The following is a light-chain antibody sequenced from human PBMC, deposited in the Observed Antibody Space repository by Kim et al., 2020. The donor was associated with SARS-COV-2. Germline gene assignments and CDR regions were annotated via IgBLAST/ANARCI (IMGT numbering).Light chain of an antibody. V-gene: IGLV3-19*01. CDR2: GKN. J-gene: IGLJ2*01. CDR3: NSRDSSGNHNVV. CDR1: SLRSYY. Sequence: LGKTVRITCQGDSLRSYYASWYQQKPGQAPVLVIYGKNNRPSGIPDRFSGSSSGNTASLTITGAQAEDEADYYCNSRDSSGNHNVVFGGGTKLTVL.